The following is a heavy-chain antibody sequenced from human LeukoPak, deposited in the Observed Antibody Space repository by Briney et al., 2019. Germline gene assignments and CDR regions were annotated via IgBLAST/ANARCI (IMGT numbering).Heavy chain of an antibody. Sequence: LGASVKVSCKASGYSFTDFFMHWVRQAPGQGLEWMGWINPNSGGTDYAQKFQGRVTMTRDTSISTAYMELSSLRSDDTVIYFCARDCSSTSCYNWGQGTLVTVSS. CDR1: GYSFTDFF. V-gene: IGHV1-2*03. CDR3: ARDCSSTSCYN. CDR2: INPNSGGT. J-gene: IGHJ4*02. D-gene: IGHD2-2*02.